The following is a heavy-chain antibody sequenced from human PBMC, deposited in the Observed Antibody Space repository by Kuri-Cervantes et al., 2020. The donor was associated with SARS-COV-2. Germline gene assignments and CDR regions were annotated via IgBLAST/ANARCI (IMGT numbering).Heavy chain of an antibody. Sequence: SVKGSCKASGGTFSRYAISWVRQAPGQGLECMGGIIPIFGTANYAQKFQGRVTITTDESTSAAYMELSSLRSEDTAVYYCARGPHNAFDIWGQGTMVTVSS. CDR1: GGTFSRYA. CDR2: IIPIFGTA. V-gene: IGHV1-69*05. J-gene: IGHJ3*02. CDR3: ARGPHNAFDI.